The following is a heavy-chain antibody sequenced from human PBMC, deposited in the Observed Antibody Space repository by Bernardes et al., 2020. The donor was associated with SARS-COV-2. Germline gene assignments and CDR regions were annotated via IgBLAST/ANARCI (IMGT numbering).Heavy chain of an antibody. Sequence: GSLRLSCAASGFTFSTYNMNWVRQAPGKGLEWVSYISSSTSTIYYADSVKGRFTISRDNAKNSLYLQMNSLRAEDTAVYYCARELNWGDWYVDLWGRGTLVTVSS. D-gene: IGHD7-27*01. CDR1: GFTFSTYN. CDR3: ARELNWGDWYVDL. J-gene: IGHJ2*01. CDR2: ISSSTSTI. V-gene: IGHV3-48*01.